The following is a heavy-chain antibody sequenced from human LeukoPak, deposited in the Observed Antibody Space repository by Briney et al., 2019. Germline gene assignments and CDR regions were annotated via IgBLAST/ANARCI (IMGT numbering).Heavy chain of an antibody. Sequence: PSETLSLTWTVSGGSISSSSYYWGWIRQPPGKGLEWVSAIPASGPKTYYTGSVRGRFTISRDNSKNTVYLQMQSLRAEDTAVYYCVKEASKTFGIYTADYWGQGTLVTVSS. CDR1: GGSISSSSYY. CDR3: VKEASKTFGIYTADY. CDR2: IPASGPKT. D-gene: IGHD3-16*01. V-gene: IGHV3-23*01. J-gene: IGHJ4*02.